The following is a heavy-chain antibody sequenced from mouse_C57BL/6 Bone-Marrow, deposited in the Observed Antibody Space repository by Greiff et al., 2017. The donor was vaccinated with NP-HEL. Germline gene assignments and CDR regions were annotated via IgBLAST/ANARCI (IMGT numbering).Heavy chain of an antibody. J-gene: IGHJ2*01. D-gene: IGHD1-1*01. Sequence: VQLQQSGPELVKPGASVKISCKASGYSFTSYYIHWVKQRPGQGLEWIGWIYPGSGNTKYNEKFKGKATLTADTSSSTAYMQLSSLTSEDSAVHYCARAVVAHYFDYWGQGTTLTVSS. V-gene: IGHV1-66*01. CDR3: ARAVVAHYFDY. CDR2: IYPGSGNT. CDR1: GYSFTSYY.